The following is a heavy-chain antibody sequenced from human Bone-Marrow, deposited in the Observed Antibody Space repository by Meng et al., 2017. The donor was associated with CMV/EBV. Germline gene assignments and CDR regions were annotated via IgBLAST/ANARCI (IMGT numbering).Heavy chain of an antibody. J-gene: IGHJ5*02. CDR3: ASDWYSGSGAWVDP. D-gene: IGHD1-26*01. CDR1: GDSISSYY. V-gene: IGHV4-59*01. CDR2: IYYSGST. Sequence: SETLSLTCTVSGDSISSYYWSWIRQPPGKGLEWIGYIYYSGSTKYNPSLKSRVTISVDTSKNQFSLKLSSVTAADTAVYYCASDWYSGSGAWVDPWGQGTLVTVSS.